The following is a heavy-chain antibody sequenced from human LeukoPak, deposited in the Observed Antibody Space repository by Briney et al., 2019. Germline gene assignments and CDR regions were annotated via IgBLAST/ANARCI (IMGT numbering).Heavy chain of an antibody. Sequence: GGSLRLSCAASGFTFSSYAMSWVRQAPGKGLEWVSTISGSGDSTYYADSVKGRFTISRDNSKNTLYLQMNSLRAEDTAVYYCAKLLGYCSGGSCYFEYFQHWGQGTLVTVFS. D-gene: IGHD2-15*01. CDR3: AKLLGYCSGGSCYFEYFQH. J-gene: IGHJ1*01. CDR1: GFTFSSYA. V-gene: IGHV3-23*01. CDR2: ISGSGDST.